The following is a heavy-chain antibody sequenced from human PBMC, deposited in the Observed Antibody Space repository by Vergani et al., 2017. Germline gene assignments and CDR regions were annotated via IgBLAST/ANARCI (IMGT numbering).Heavy chain of an antibody. J-gene: IGHJ2*01. V-gene: IGHV4-4*07. CDR1: GGSISSYY. Sequence: QVQLQESGPGLVKPSETLSLTCTVSGGSISSYYWSWIRQPAGKGLEWIGRIYTSGSTNYNPSLKSRVTMSVDTSKNQFSLKLSSVTAADTAVYYCARIVVVPAAIPFSGNWYFDLWGRGTLVTVSS. CDR3: ARIVVVPAAIPFSGNWYFDL. CDR2: IYTSGST. D-gene: IGHD2-2*02.